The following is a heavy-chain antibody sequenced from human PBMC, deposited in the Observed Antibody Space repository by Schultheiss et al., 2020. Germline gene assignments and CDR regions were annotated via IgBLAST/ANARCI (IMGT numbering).Heavy chain of an antibody. CDR2: IYYSGST. V-gene: IGHV4-39*01. CDR1: GGSISSSSYY. CDR3: ARHAPRDYVWGSYRLNWFDP. J-gene: IGHJ5*02. D-gene: IGHD3-16*02. Sequence: GSLRLSCTVSGGSISSSSYYWGWIRQPPGKGLEWIGSIYYSGSTYYNPSLKSRVTISVDTSKNQFSLKLSSVTAADTAVYYCARHAPRDYVWGSYRLNWFDPWGQGTLVTVSS.